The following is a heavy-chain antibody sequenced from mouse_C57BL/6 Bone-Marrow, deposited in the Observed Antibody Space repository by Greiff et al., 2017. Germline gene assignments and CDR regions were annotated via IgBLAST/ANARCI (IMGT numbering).Heavy chain of an antibody. CDR3: ARERGYFYYFDY. Sequence: QVHVKQSGAELVRPGTSVKMSCKASGYTFTNYWIGWAKQRPGHGLEWIGDIYPGGGYTNYNEKFKGKATLTADKSSSTAYMQFSSLTSEDSAIYYCARERGYFYYFDYWGQGTTLTVSS. CDR1: GYTFTNYW. V-gene: IGHV1-63*01. CDR2: IYPGGGYT. J-gene: IGHJ2*01.